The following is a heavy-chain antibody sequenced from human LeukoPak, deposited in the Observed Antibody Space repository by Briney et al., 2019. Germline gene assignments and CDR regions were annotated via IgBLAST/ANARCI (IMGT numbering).Heavy chain of an antibody. Sequence: SETLSLTCTVSSGSISTSNYYWGWVRQPPGKALEWIGNIFYSGSTYYSPSLKSRVTISLDTSRNQFSLKLNSVTAADTAVYYCAFAASLEWLSDESWGQGTLVTVSS. CDR1: SGSISTSNYY. D-gene: IGHD3-3*01. V-gene: IGHV4-39*07. J-gene: IGHJ5*02. CDR3: AFAASLEWLSDES. CDR2: IFYSGST.